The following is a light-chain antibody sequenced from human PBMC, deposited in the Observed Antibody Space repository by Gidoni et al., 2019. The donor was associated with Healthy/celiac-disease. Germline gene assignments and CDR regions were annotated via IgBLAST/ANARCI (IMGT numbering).Light chain of an antibody. Sequence: DIQMTQSPSTLSASVGDRVTITCRASQSIRSWLAWYQQKPGKAPKLLIYKASSLESGVPSRFSASGSGTEFTLTISSLQPDDFATYYCQQYNSYGTFGQGTKVEIK. CDR1: QSIRSW. CDR2: KAS. CDR3: QQYNSYGT. V-gene: IGKV1-5*03. J-gene: IGKJ1*01.